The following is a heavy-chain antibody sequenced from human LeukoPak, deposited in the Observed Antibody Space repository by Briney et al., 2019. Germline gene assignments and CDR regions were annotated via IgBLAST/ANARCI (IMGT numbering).Heavy chain of an antibody. J-gene: IGHJ5*02. CDR3: ARDRCSSTSCYSSYNWFDP. D-gene: IGHD2-2*01. CDR1: GGTFSSYA. CDR2: IIPNFGTA. Sequence: SVKVSCKASGGTFSSYAISWVRQAPGQGLEWMGGIIPNFGTANYAQKFQGRVTITTDESTSTAYMELSSLRSEDTAVYYCARDRCSSTSCYSSYNWFDPWGQGTLVTVSS. V-gene: IGHV1-69*05.